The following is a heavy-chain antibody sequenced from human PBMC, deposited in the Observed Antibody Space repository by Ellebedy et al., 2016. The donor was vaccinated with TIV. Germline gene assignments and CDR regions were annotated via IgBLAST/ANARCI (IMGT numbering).Heavy chain of an antibody. J-gene: IGHJ6*02. CDR2: INPSGGST. Sequence: ASVKVSCKTSGYTFTAYHIHWVRQAPGQGLEWMRIINPSGGSTSYAQKFQGRVTMTRDTSTSTVYMELSSLRSEDTAVYYCVVGDGMDVWGQGTTVTVSS. V-gene: IGHV1-46*01. CDR1: GYTFTAYH. D-gene: IGHD1-26*01. CDR3: VVGDGMDV.